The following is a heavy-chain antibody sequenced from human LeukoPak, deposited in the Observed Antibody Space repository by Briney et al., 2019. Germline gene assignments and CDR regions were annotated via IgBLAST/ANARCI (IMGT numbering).Heavy chain of an antibody. CDR2: IYYSGST. D-gene: IGHD1-26*01. CDR3: ARNNNLVGATNNDAFDI. CDR1: GGSISSSSYY. Sequence: PSETLSLTCTVSGGSISSSSYYWGWIRQPPGKGLEWVAYIYYSGSTNYNPSLKSRVTISVDASKKQFSLKLNSVTAADTAVYYCARNNNLVGATNNDAFDIWGQGTMVTVSP. V-gene: IGHV4-61*05. J-gene: IGHJ3*02.